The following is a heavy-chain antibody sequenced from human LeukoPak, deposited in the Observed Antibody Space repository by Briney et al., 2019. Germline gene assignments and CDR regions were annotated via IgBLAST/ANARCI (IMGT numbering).Heavy chain of an antibody. D-gene: IGHD5-12*01. V-gene: IGHV1-69*05. CDR2: IIPIFGTA. Sequence: ASVKVSCKASGGTFSSYAISWVRQAPGQGLEWMGGIIPIFGTANYAQKFQGRVTITTDESTSTAYMELSSLRSEDTAVYYCARGHDYSGYDLDYWGQGTLVTVSS. CDR1: GGTFSSYA. J-gene: IGHJ4*02. CDR3: ARGHDYSGYDLDY.